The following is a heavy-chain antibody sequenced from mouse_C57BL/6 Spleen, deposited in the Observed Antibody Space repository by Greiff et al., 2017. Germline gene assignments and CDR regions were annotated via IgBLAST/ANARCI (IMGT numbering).Heavy chain of an antibody. CDR3: VNFDDGYFPVAD. CDR1: GYSFTDYN. CDR2: INPNFGTT. D-gene: IGHD2-3*01. J-gene: IGHJ3*01. Sequence: VQLQQSGPELVKPGASVKISCKASGYSFTDYNMNWVKQSTGKSLEWIGVINPNFGTTSYNQKFKGKATLTVDQSSSTAYMQLNSLTSEDSAVYYCVNFDDGYFPVADWGQGTLVTVSA. V-gene: IGHV1-39*01.